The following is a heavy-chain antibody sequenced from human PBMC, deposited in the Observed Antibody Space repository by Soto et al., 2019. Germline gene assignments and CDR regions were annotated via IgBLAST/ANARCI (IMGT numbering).Heavy chain of an antibody. V-gene: IGHV3-23*01. J-gene: IGHJ6*04. CDR1: GFTFSSHA. CDR3: AKGCPRQWSGYSWGV. Sequence: EVQLLESGGGLVQPGGSLRLSCTASGFTFSSHAMSWVRQAPGKGLEWVSSISVSGGPTNYADSVKGRFAISRDNSRNTMYLQMNNLGAEDTAVYYCAKGCPRQWSGYSWGVWGKGATVTVSS. D-gene: IGHD3-3*01. CDR2: ISVSGGPT.